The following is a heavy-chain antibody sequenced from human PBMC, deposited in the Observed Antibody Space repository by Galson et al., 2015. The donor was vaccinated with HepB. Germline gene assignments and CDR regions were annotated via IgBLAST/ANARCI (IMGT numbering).Heavy chain of an antibody. CDR3: ARDQYCSGGSCYYDYFDY. J-gene: IGHJ4*02. Sequence: SLRLSCAASGFTFSSYGMHWVRQAPGKGLEWVAVIWYDGSNKYYADSVKGRFTISRDNSKNTLYLQMNSLRAENTAVYYCARDQYCSGGSCYYDYFDYWGQGTLVTVSS. V-gene: IGHV3-33*08. CDR1: GFTFSSYG. D-gene: IGHD2-15*01. CDR2: IWYDGSNK.